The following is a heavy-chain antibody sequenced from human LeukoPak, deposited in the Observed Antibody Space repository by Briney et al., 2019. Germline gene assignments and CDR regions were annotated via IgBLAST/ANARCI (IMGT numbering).Heavy chain of an antibody. J-gene: IGHJ4*02. V-gene: IGHV3-30*02. D-gene: IGHD3-10*01. Sequence: PGGSLRLSCAASGFVFSDYGMHWVRQAPGKGLEWVASIRFDGSNHNYVDSVKGRFTISRDNTKNTLYLQMNSLRPEDTALYYCAKEWYVGSPPDSWGQGTQVTVSS. CDR2: IRFDGSNH. CDR1: GFVFSDYG. CDR3: AKEWYVGSPPDS.